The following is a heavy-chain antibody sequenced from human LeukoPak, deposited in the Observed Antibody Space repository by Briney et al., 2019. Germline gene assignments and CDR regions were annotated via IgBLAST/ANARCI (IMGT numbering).Heavy chain of an antibody. J-gene: IGHJ4*02. CDR3: ARVSIPSAGLGFDY. CDR2: MNPNSGGT. CDR1: GYTFTDYY. V-gene: IGHV1-2*02. Sequence: ASVRVSCKASGYTFTDYYMNWVRQAPGQGLEWMGGMNPNSGGTTYAQKFQGRVIMTRDTSISTAYMEVSRLTSDDTAVYYCARVSIPSAGLGFDYWSQGTLVTVSS. D-gene: IGHD6-13*01.